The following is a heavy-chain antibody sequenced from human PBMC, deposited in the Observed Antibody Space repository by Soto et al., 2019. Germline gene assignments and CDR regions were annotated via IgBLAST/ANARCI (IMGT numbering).Heavy chain of an antibody. CDR3: AKDAEHAGIAAAGVIDH. J-gene: IGHJ4*02. CDR1: GFTFSSYA. D-gene: IGHD6-13*01. CDR2: ISGSGGST. Sequence: EVQLLASGGGLVRPGGSLRLSCAASGFTFSSYAMSWVRQAPGTGLECVSGISGSGGSTYYADSGKGRFTISSDNSKNPLYLQMNSLSAEDTAVYYFAKDAEHAGIAAAGVIDHWGQGTLGTVSS. V-gene: IGHV3-23*01.